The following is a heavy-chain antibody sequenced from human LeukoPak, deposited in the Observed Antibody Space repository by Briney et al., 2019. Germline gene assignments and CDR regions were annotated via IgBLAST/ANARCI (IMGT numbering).Heavy chain of an antibody. J-gene: IGHJ4*02. CDR2: INPNSGDT. Sequence: ASVKVSCKASGYTFTGYHIHWVRQAPGQGLEWMGRINPNSGDTNYAQKFQGRVTMTRDTSISTAYMELSRLRSDDTAVYYCARWGGGSTGPDWGQGTLVTVSS. CDR3: ARWGGGSTGPD. CDR1: GYTFTGYH. D-gene: IGHD2-2*01. V-gene: IGHV1-2*06.